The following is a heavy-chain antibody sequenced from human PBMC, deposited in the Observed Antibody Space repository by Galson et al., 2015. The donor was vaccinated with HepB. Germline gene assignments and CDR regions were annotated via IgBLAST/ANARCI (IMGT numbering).Heavy chain of an antibody. V-gene: IGHV1-46*04. Sequence: SVKVSCKASGYTFTSYYMHWVRQAPGQGLEWMGIINPSGGSTSYAQKLQGRVTMTRDTSTSTVYMELSSLRSEDTAVYYCARDQTGRDDWFPAYDASGIWGQGTMVTVSS. CDR3: ARDQTGRDDWFPAYDASGI. CDR1: GYTFTSYY. D-gene: IGHD3-9*01. J-gene: IGHJ3*02. CDR2: INPSGGST.